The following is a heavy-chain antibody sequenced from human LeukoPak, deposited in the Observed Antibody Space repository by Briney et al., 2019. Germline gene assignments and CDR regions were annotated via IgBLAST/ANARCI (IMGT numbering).Heavy chain of an antibody. CDR2: ISRSSSYI. CDR3: ARNLFRDPDYYDSSGSTHDP. Sequence: GGSLRLSCAASGFTFSSYSMNWVRQAPGKGLEWVSSISRSSSYINYADSVKGRFTISRDNAKNSLYLQMNSLRAEDTAVYYCARNLFRDPDYYDSSGSTHDPWGQGTLVTVSS. V-gene: IGHV3-21*01. CDR1: GFTFSSYS. J-gene: IGHJ5*02. D-gene: IGHD3-22*01.